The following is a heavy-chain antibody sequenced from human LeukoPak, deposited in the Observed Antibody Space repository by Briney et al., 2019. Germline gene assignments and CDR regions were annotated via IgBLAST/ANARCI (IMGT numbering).Heavy chain of an antibody. CDR1: GLTFSSHW. D-gene: IGHD3-22*01. CDR3: AFHNSSGNFGY. V-gene: IGHV3-74*01. CDR2: ITNDGSST. Sequence: GGSLRLSCAASGLTFSSHWMHWVRQAPGKGLVWVSRITNDGSSTTYADSVKGRFTISRDNAKNTLYLQMNSLRPEDTAVYYCAFHNSSGNFGYWGQGTLVTVSS. J-gene: IGHJ4*02.